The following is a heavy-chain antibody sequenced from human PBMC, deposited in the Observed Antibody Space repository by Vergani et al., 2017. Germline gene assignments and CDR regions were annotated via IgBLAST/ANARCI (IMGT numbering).Heavy chain of an antibody. V-gene: IGHV3-66*02. Sequence: EVQLVESGGGLVQPGGSLRLSCAASGFTVSSNYMSWVRQAPGKGLGWVSVIYSGGSTYYADSVKGRFTISRDNSKNTLYLQMNSLRAEDTAVYYCASTSEGLVEMATIGFDYWGQGTLVTVSS. CDR2: IYSGGST. J-gene: IGHJ4*02. CDR3: ASTSEGLVEMATIGFDY. CDR1: GFTVSSNY. D-gene: IGHD5-24*01.